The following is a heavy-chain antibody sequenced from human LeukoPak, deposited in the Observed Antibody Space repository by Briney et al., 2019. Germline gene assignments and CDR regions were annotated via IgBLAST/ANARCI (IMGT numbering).Heavy chain of an antibody. CDR2: MNPNSGNT. D-gene: IGHD5-18*01. Sequence: GASVKVSCKASGHTFTSYDINWVRQATGQGLEWMGWMNPNSGNTGYAQKFQGRVTMTRNTSISTAYMELSSLRSEDTAVCYCARGLARTSMVTRGGVRFDYWGQGTLVTVSS. V-gene: IGHV1-8*01. CDR3: ARGLARTSMVTRGGVRFDY. CDR1: GHTFTSYD. J-gene: IGHJ4*02.